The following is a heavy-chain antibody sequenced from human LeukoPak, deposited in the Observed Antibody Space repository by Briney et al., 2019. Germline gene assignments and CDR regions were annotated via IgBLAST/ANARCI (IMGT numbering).Heavy chain of an antibody. J-gene: IGHJ5*02. CDR2: IYSGGST. Sequence: QPGGSLRLSCAASGFTVGSSYMDWVRQAPGKGLEWVSVIYSGGSTYYAESVKGRFTISRDNSKNTLYLQMNSLRVEDTALYYCVREEIGFDPWGQGTLVTVSS. V-gene: IGHV3-53*01. CDR3: VREEIGFDP. CDR1: GFTVGSSY.